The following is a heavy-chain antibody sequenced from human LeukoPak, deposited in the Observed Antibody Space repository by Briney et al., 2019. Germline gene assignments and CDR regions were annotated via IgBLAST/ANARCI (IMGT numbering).Heavy chain of an antibody. D-gene: IGHD6-19*01. J-gene: IGHJ4*02. Sequence: ASVKVSCKASGYTFTGYYMHWVRQAPGQGLEWMGWINPNSGGTNYAQKFQVRVTMTRDTSISTAYMELSRLRSDDTAVYYCARERRAVAGHFDYWGQGTLVTVSS. V-gene: IGHV1-2*02. CDR3: ARERRAVAGHFDY. CDR1: GYTFTGYY. CDR2: INPNSGGT.